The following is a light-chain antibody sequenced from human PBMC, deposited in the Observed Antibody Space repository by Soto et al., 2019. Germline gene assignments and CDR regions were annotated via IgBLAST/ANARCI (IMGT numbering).Light chain of an antibody. J-gene: IGKJ3*01. CDR2: DAS. Sequence: DIQMTQSPSSVSASVGDRVTITCRASQGFRRWLAWYQQKPGKAPNLLIYDASTLQSGVPSRFSGSGSGTEFTLTISSLQPEDFATYYCQQANSFPFTFGPGTKVDVK. CDR3: QQANSFPFT. V-gene: IGKV1-12*01. CDR1: QGFRRW.